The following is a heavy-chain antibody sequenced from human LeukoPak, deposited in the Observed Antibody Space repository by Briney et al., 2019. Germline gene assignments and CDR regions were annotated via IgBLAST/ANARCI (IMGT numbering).Heavy chain of an antibody. J-gene: IGHJ4*02. D-gene: IGHD3-10*01. CDR1: GFTFSSYA. CDR3: AKTPMVRGVIDNYFDY. Sequence: GGSLRLSCAASGFTFSSYAMSWVRQAPGKGLEWVSAISGSGGSTYYADSVKGRFTISRDNSKNTLYLQMNSLRAEDTAVYYCAKTPMVRGVIDNYFDYWGQGTLVTVSS. CDR2: ISGSGGST. V-gene: IGHV3-23*01.